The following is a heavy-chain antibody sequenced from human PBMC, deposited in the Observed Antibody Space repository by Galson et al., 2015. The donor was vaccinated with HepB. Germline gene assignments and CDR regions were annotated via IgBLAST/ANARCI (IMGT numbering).Heavy chain of an antibody. J-gene: IGHJ6*02. CDR2: IVVGSGNT. V-gene: IGHV1-58*01. Sequence: SVKVSCKASGLTFINSAVQWVRRARGQRLEWIGWIVVGSGNTNYAQKFQERVTITRDMSTSTAYMELSSLRSEDTAVYYCAADAPYRNGWAYNYSFAMGVWGQGTTVTVSS. CDR3: AADAPYRNGWAYNYSFAMGV. D-gene: IGHD6-19*01. CDR1: GLTFINSA.